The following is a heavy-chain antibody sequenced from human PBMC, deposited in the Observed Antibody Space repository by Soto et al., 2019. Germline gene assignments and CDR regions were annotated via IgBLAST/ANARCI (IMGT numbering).Heavy chain of an antibody. CDR3: ARVLYYGAAFDI. CDR2: LYYSGIT. Sequence: PSETLSLTCTVSGGSISSYYWSWIRQPPGKGLEWIGYLYYSGITNYNPSLKSRVSTSLDPSKNQFSLKLTSVTAADTAVYYCARVLYYGAAFDIWGQGTMVTVSS. V-gene: IGHV4-59*01. J-gene: IGHJ3*02. D-gene: IGHD1-26*01. CDR1: GGSISSYY.